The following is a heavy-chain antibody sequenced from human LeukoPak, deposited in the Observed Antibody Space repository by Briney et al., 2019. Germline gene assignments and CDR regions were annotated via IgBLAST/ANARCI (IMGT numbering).Heavy chain of an antibody. V-gene: IGHV4-39*01. D-gene: IGHD1-26*01. J-gene: IGHJ4*02. CDR3: ARSNSGNYYFDF. CDR2: IYDNGNT. CDR1: GGSISSGSNY. Sequence: PSETLSLTCTVSGGSISSGSNYWGWIRQPPGKGLEWIGSIYDNGNTYYNPSLKSRVTISVDTSNNQFSLKLSSVTAADTAVYYCARSNSGNYYFDFWGQGTLVTVS.